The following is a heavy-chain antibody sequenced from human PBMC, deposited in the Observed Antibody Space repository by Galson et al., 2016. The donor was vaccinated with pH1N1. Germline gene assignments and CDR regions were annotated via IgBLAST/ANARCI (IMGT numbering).Heavy chain of an antibody. Sequence: ALVKPTQTLRLTCTLSGFSLSTSAAGVGWIRQPPGKALEWLALIFWNDDRYYRPSLKNRLTITKGTSENLVVLTMTNMDPVDTATYYCAHREYGDFVGSFDHWGQGALVTVSS. J-gene: IGHJ4*02. CDR2: IFWNDDR. D-gene: IGHD4-17*01. CDR3: AHREYGDFVGSFDH. V-gene: IGHV2-5*01. CDR1: GFSLSTSAAG.